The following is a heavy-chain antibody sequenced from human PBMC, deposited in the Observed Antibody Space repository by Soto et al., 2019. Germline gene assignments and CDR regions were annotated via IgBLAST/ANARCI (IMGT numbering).Heavy chain of an antibody. V-gene: IGHV3-11*01. CDR3: ASHYDMWSGYLSPVDY. CDR2: IDTSSTKI. CDR1: GYTFSDYY. J-gene: IGHJ4*02. D-gene: IGHD3-3*01. Sequence: QVQLVESGGDLVKRGGSLRLSCAASGYTFSDYYMSWIHQAPGKGLELISYIDTSSTKIYYADSVKGRFTISRDNAKNSLYLEMNSLRDEDTAVYYCASHYDMWSGYLSPVDYWGQGTLVTVSS.